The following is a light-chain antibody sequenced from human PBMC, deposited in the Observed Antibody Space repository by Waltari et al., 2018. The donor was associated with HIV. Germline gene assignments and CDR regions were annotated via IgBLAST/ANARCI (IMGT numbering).Light chain of an antibody. CDR1: QGVNNN. Sequence: EILMTQSPDTLSVSPGETATLSCRASQGVNNNLAWYQQKPGQGPRLLIYRASTRATGIPARFSGSGSGTEFTLTITSLQSEDFTIYYCQQYNNWPYTFGQGTKLEI. CDR3: QQYNNWPYT. J-gene: IGKJ2*01. CDR2: RAS. V-gene: IGKV3-15*01.